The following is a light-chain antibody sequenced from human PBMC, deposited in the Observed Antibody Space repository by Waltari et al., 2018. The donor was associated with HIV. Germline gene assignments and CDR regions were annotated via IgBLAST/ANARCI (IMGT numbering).Light chain of an antibody. CDR3: QSYDSSLSGV. CDR1: SGRFSSNY. V-gene: IGLV6-57*01. CDR2: QDN. J-gene: IGLJ3*02. Sequence: NFMLTQPHSVSSSLGNTVTISCPRSSGRFSSNYVQWYQPRPGSSPTTLIYQDNQRPSGVPDRFSGSKSGTSASLAITGLQAEDEADYYCQSYDSSLSGVFGGGTKLTVL.